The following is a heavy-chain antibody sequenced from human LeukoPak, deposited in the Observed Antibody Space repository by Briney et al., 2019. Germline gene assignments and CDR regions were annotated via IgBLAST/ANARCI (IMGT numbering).Heavy chain of an antibody. CDR2: LYTSGST. V-gene: IGHV4-4*07. CDR1: GGPLSSYY. Sequence: PSETLSLTCTVSGGPLSSYYWSWIRQPAGKGLEWIGRLYTSGSTNYNPSLKSRVNMSVDTCKNQFSLRLSSVTAADTAVYFCARGASGYYYGWGEGILVTVSS. J-gene: IGHJ4*02. CDR3: ARGASGYYYG. D-gene: IGHD3-22*01.